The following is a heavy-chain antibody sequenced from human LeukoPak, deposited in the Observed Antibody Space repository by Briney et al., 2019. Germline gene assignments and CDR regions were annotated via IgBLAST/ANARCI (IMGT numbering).Heavy chain of an antibody. J-gene: IGHJ4*02. CDR3: AKFIGGVNTPFDY. CDR1: RFTFSNYA. D-gene: IGHD3-16*01. CDR2: ISATGGST. Sequence: GGSLRLSCAAARFTFSNYAMSWVRQAPGKGLEWVSAISATGGSTYSAGSVKGRFTISRDSSKNTLYLQMNSLRAEDTAVYYCAKFIGGVNTPFDYWGQGTLVTVSS. V-gene: IGHV3-23*01.